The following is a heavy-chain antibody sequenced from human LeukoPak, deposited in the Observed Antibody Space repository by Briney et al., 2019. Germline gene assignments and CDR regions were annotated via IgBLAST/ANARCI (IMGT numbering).Heavy chain of an antibody. CDR1: GYTFTGYY. CDR2: INPNSGGT. V-gene: IGHV1-2*02. Sequence: ASVKVSCKASGYTFTGYYMHWVRQAPGQGLEWMGWINPNSGGTNYAQKFQGRVTMTRDTSISTAYMELRSLRSDDTAVYYCARGYGDSYYFDYWGQGTLVTVSS. CDR3: ARGYGDSYYFDY. J-gene: IGHJ4*02. D-gene: IGHD4-17*01.